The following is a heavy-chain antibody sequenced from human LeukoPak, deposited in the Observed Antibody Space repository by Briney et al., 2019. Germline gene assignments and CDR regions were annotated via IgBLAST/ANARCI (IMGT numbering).Heavy chain of an antibody. J-gene: IGHJ4*02. V-gene: IGHV1-24*01. D-gene: IGHD3-3*01. CDR3: ARDGDDFWSGYSWFDY. CDR2: FDPEDGET. CDR1: GYTLTELS. Sequence: ASVKVSCKVSGYTLTELSMHWVRQAPGKGLEWMGGFDPEDGETIYAQKFQGRVTMTEDTSTDTAYMELSSLRSDDTAVYYCARDGDDFWSGYSWFDYWGQGTLVTVSS.